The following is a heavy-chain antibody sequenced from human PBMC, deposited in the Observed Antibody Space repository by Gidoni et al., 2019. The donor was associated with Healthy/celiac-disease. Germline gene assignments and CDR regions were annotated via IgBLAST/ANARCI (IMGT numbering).Heavy chain of an antibody. V-gene: IGHV3-66*01. CDR3: ARNRYSSSWYFDY. D-gene: IGHD6-13*01. J-gene: IGHJ4*02. Sequence: VQPGGSLRLSCAASGFTVSSNYMSWVRQAPGKGLEWVSVIYSGGSTYYADPVKGRFTISRDNSKNTLYLQMNSLRAEDTAVYYCARNRYSSSWYFDYWGQGTLVTVSS. CDR1: GFTVSSNY. CDR2: IYSGGST.